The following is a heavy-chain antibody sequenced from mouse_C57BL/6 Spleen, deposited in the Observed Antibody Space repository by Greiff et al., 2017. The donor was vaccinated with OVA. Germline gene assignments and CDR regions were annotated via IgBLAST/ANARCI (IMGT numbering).Heavy chain of an antibody. Sequence: EVQVVESGGDLVKPGGSLKLSCAASGFTFSSYGMYWVRQTPDKRLEWVATISSGGSYTYYPDSVKGRFTISRDNAKNTLYLQVSSLRSEDTAMNYWARHDYYGSSYEGYAMDYWGQGTSVTVSS. CDR2: ISSGGSYT. V-gene: IGHV5-6*01. J-gene: IGHJ4*01. CDR1: GFTFSSYG. D-gene: IGHD1-1*01. CDR3: ARHDYYGSSYEGYAMDY.